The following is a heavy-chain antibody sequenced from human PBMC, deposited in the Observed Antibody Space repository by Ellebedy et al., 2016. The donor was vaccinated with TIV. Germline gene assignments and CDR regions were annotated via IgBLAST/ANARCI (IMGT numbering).Heavy chain of an antibody. J-gene: IGHJ4*02. CDR1: GFTFDDYA. D-gene: IGHD4-17*01. V-gene: IGHV3-9*01. CDR3: ARDVNGDYTLDY. Sequence: GGSLRLSXAASGFTFDDYAMHWVRQAPGKGLEWVSGISWNSGSIGYADSVKGRFTISRDNAKNSLYLQMNSLRAEDTAVYYCARDVNGDYTLDYWGQGTLVTVSS. CDR2: ISWNSGSI.